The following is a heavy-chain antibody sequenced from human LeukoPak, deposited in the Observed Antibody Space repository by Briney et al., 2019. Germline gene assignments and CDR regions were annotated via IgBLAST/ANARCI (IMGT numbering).Heavy chain of an antibody. V-gene: IGHV3-30*02. Sequence: GGSLRLSCAASGFTFGSYGVHWVRQAPGKGLEWVAFIRHDGSDKYYADSVKGRSTISRDNSKSTLYLQMNSLRAEDTAVYHCARKKSVYRSSSSTYYYMDVWGKGTTVTVSS. J-gene: IGHJ6*03. CDR3: ARKKSVYRSSSSTYYYMDV. D-gene: IGHD6-6*01. CDR1: GFTFGSYG. CDR2: IRHDGSDK.